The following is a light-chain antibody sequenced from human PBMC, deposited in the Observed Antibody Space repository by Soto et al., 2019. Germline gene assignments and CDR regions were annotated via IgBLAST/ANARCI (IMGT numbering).Light chain of an antibody. CDR3: QQYNNWPRT. CDR2: GTS. J-gene: IGKJ1*01. CDR1: QSVNSN. V-gene: IGKV3-15*01. Sequence: EIVMTQSPATPSLSPGERATLSCRASQSVNSNLAWYQQKAGQAPRLLIYGTSTRATGIPARFSGSGSGTDFTLTISSLQFEDFAVYYCQQYNNWPRTFGQGTKVDIK.